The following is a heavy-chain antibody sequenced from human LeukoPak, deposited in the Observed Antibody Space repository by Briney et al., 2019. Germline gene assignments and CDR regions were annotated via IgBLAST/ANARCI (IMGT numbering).Heavy chain of an antibody. CDR2: IYSGGST. D-gene: IGHD1-26*01. V-gene: IGHV3-53*04. CDR3: ARVFRWELLPYYYYGMDV. J-gene: IGHJ6*02. Sequence: PGGSLRLSCAASGFTVSSNYMSWVRQAPGKGLEWVSVIYSGGSTYYADSVKGRFTISRHNSKNTLYLQMNSLRAEDTAVYYCARVFRWELLPYYYYGMDVWGQGTTVTASS. CDR1: GFTVSSNY.